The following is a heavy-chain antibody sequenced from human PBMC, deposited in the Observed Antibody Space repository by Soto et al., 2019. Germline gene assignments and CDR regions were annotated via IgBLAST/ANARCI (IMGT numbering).Heavy chain of an antibody. CDR3: AKDGDYSNLYYYYYMDV. D-gene: IGHD4-4*01. V-gene: IGHV3-30*18. J-gene: IGHJ6*03. Sequence: GGSLRLSCAASGFTFSSYGMHWVRQAPGKGLEWVAVISYDGSNKYYADSVKGRFTISRDNSKNTLYLQMNSLRAEDTAVYYCAKDGDYSNLYYYYYMDVWGKGTTVTVSS. CDR2: ISYDGSNK. CDR1: GFTFSSYG.